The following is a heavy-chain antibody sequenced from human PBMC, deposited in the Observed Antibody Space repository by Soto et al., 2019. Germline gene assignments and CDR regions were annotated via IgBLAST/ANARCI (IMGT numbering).Heavy chain of an antibody. CDR3: AKDIARYQLVLITEGMDV. CDR2: ISGSGGST. V-gene: IGHV3-23*01. D-gene: IGHD3-10*01. CDR1: GFTFSNYA. J-gene: IGHJ6*02. Sequence: GGSLRLSCAASGFTFSNYAMSWFRQAPGKGLEWVSVISGSGGSTYYADSVKGRFTVSRDNAKNSLYLQMNSLRPEDTALYYCAKDIARYQLVLITEGMDVWGQGTTVTVSS.